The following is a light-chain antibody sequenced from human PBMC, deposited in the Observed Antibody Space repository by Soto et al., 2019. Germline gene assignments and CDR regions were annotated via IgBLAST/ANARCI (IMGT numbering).Light chain of an antibody. CDR3: QSYDGGWTLWV. V-gene: IGLV1-40*01. CDR2: KNA. Sequence: QSVLTQPPSVSGAPGQRVTISCTGSSSNIGSDYDVHWYQPRPGTAPKLLIFKNANRPSGVPDRFSGSKSGTSASLAITGLQAEDEADYYCQSYDGGWTLWVFGGGTKLTVL. CDR1: SSNIGSDYD. J-gene: IGLJ3*02.